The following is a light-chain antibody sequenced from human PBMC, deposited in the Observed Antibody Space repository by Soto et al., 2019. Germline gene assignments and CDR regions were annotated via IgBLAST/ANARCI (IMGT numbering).Light chain of an antibody. V-gene: IGKV3-15*01. J-gene: IGKJ5*01. CDR2: GAS. Sequence: ENVLTQSPGTLSLSPGERAALSCRASQSVGSYLAWYQQKPGQAPRLLIHGASTRATGIPARFSGSGSGTEFTLTISSLQSEDFAVYYCQQYNNWPPITFGQGTRLEIK. CDR3: QQYNNWPPIT. CDR1: QSVGSY.